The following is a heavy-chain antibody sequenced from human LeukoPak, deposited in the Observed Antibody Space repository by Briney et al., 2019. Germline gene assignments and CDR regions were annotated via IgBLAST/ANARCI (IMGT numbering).Heavy chain of an antibody. CDR2: IYSSGNT. J-gene: IGHJ4*02. Sequence: SETLSLTCPVSGGSISSYYWSWIRQSPGKPLEWIGFIYSSGNTNYNPSLKSRITISVDTSKNHFSLNLSSVTAADTAVYYCASLPAGFWGQGTLVTVSS. V-gene: IGHV4-59*01. CDR3: ASLPAGF. D-gene: IGHD1-14*01. CDR1: GGSISSYY.